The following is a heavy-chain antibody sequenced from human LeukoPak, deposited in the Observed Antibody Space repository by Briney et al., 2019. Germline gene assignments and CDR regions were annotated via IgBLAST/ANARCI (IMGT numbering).Heavy chain of an antibody. J-gene: IGHJ4*02. CDR3: ERRDGPFDF. D-gene: IGHD5-24*01. Sequence: PSETLSLTCTLSVDSIRSYYWSWIRQPPGRGLEWIGYLHHSGSTHYNPSLKSRVTMSIDTFTNQFSLKVSSVSAADTAVYYCERRDGPFDFWGRGTLVTVSS. CDR1: VDSIRSYY. V-gene: IGHV4-59*01. CDR2: LHHSGST.